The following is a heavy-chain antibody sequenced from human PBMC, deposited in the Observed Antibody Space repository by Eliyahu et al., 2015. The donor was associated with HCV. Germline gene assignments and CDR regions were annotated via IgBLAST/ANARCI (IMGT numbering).Heavy chain of an antibody. J-gene: IGHJ4*02. CDR1: GFTFSSYA. CDR2: ISYDGSNK. CDR3: ARDSNYDILTGQFDY. Sequence: QVQLVESGGGVVQPGRSLRLSCAASGFTFSSYAMHWVRQAPGKGLEWVAVISYDGSNKYYADSVKGRFTISRDNSKNTLYLQMNSLRAEDTAVYYCARDSNYDILTGQFDYWGQGTLVTVSS. V-gene: IGHV3-30-3*01. D-gene: IGHD3-9*01.